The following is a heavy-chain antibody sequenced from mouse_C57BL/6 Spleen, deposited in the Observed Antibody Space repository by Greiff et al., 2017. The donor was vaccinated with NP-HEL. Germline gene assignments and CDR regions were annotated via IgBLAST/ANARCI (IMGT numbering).Heavy chain of an antibody. D-gene: IGHD1-1*01. J-gene: IGHJ2*01. CDR2: IRNKANGYTT. Sequence: EVKLVESGGGLVQPGGSLSLSCAASGFTFTDYYMSWVRQPPGKALEWLGFIRNKANGYTTEYSASVKGRFTISRDNYQSILYLQMNALRAEDSATYYCARYANYGSEDFDYWGQGTTLTVSS. V-gene: IGHV7-3*01. CDR3: ARYANYGSEDFDY. CDR1: GFTFTDYY.